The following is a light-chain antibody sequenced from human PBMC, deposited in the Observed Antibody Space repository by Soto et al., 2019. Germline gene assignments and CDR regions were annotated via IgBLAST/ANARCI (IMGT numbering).Light chain of an antibody. CDR3: AAWDDSLNGPNYV. Sequence: QSVLTQPPSASGTPGQRVTISCSGSSSNIGSNTVNWYQQLPGTAPKLLIYSNNQRPSGVPDRFSGSKSGTSASLAISGLQSEDEAYYYCAAWDDSLNGPNYVFGTGTKPTVL. CDR2: SNN. V-gene: IGLV1-44*01. CDR1: SSNIGSNT. J-gene: IGLJ1*01.